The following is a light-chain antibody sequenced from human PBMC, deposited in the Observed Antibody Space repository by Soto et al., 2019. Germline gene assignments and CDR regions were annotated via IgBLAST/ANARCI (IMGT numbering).Light chain of an antibody. J-gene: IGKJ2*01. V-gene: IGKV3-15*01. Sequence: EIVMTQSPATLSVSPGERATLSCRASQSVSSNLAWYQQKPGQAPRLLIYGASTRATGIPARFSGSGSGTEFTLTISSLQSEDFAVYYCQQYNNWPPRYTFARGPSWRSN. CDR3: QQYNNWPPRYT. CDR1: QSVSSN. CDR2: GAS.